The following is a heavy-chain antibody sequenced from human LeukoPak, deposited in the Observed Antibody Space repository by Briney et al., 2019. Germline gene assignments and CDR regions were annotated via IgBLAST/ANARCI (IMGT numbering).Heavy chain of an antibody. CDR3: ARGRGTTMVRGVITNYFDL. J-gene: IGHJ2*01. V-gene: IGHV1-2*02. CDR2: IDPNSGGT. D-gene: IGHD3-10*01. Sequence: ASVKVSCKDSGYTFTAHYIHWVRQAPRHPLEWMGWIDPNSGGTNYAQKFLGSVTMTGDTSINTAFMELSRLRSDDTAIYYCARGRGTTMVRGVITNYFDLWGRGSLVTVSS. CDR1: GYTFTAHY.